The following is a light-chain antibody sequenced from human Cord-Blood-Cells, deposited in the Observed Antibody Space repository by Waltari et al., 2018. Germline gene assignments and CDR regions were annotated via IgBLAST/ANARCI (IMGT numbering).Light chain of an antibody. Sequence: QSALTQPASVSGSPGQSITISCTGTSSDVCVYNYVSWYQQPPGKAPKLMIYDVSKRPSGVSNRFSGSKSGNTASLTISGLQAEDEADYYCSSYTSSSTWVFGGGTKLTVL. V-gene: IGLV2-14*01. CDR2: DVS. CDR1: SSDVCVYNY. CDR3: SSYTSSSTWV. J-gene: IGLJ3*02.